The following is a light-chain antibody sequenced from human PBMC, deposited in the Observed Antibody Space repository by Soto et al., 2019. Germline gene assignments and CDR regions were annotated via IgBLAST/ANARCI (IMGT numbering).Light chain of an antibody. CDR3: AAWDDSLTAVL. V-gene: IGLV1-44*01. J-gene: IGLJ3*02. Sequence: QSVLPQPPSAAGTPGPSVTISCSGSSSNIGSNTVNWYQQLSGAAPKLLIHNNDQRPSGVPDRVSGSKSETSASLAISGLQSADEADYYCAAWDDSLTAVLFGGGTKLTVL. CDR1: SSNIGSNT. CDR2: NND.